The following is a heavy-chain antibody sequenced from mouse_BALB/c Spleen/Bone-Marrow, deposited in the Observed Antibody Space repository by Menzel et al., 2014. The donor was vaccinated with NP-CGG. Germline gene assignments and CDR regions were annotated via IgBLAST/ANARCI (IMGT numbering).Heavy chain of an antibody. CDR3: ARLTPDYAMDY. CDR1: GFTFSNSG. J-gene: IGHJ4*01. V-gene: IGHV5-6*01. CDR2: ISSGGSYT. Sequence: EVQRVESGGDLVKPGGSLKLSCAASGFTFSNSGMSWVRQTPDKRLEWVATISSGGSYTYFPDSVKGRFTISRDNAKNTLYLQMNSLKSEDAAMYYCARLTPDYAMDYWGQGTSVTVSS. D-gene: IGHD1-3*01.